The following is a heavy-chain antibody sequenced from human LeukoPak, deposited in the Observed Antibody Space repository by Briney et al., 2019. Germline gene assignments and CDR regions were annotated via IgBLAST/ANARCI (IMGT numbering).Heavy chain of an antibody. CDR1: LLTHSSYS. V-gene: IGHV3-48*01. J-gene: IGHJ4*02. CDR3: ARQRAGFTVTTSDY. D-gene: IGHD4-17*01. Sequence: PGWSLRLSRAASLLTHSSYSRNSVRPAPGTRLEWVSYISGSSSTIYYADSVKGRFTISRDNAKNSLYLQMNSLRAEDTAVYYCARQRAGFTVTTSDYWGQGTLVTVSS. CDR2: ISGSSSTI.